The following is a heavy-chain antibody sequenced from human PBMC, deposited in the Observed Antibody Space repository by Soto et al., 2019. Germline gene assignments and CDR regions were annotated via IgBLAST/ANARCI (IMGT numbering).Heavy chain of an antibody. D-gene: IGHD5-12*01. V-gene: IGHV4-59*01. CDR1: GGNISSYY. J-gene: IGHJ4*02. Sequence: PSETLSLTCTVSGGNISSYYWSWIRQPPGKGLEWIGYIYYSGSTNYNPSLKSRVTISVDTSKNQFSLKLSSVTAADTAVYYCARDRDGYNLYFDYWGQGTLVTVSS. CDR3: ARDRDGYNLYFDY. CDR2: IYYSGST.